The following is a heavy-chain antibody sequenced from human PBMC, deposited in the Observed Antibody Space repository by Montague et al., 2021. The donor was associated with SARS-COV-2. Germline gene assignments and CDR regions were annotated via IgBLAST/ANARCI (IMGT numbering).Heavy chain of an antibody. Sequence: SETLSLTCSRLGSWNSGADRKSTRLNSSHGSNSYGVFSLKNSTNYNPSLKSRVTISVDTSKNQFSLKLSSVTAADTAVYYCARVRYYGSGTSLVMDVWGRGTTVAVSS. D-gene: IGHD3-10*01. CDR1: GSWNSGAD. CDR3: ARVRYYGSGTSLVMDV. CDR2: FSLKNST. V-gene: IGHV4-34*01. J-gene: IGHJ6*02.